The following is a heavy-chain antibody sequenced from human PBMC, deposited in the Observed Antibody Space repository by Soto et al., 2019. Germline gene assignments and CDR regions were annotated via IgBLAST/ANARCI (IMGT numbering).Heavy chain of an antibody. Sequence: GGSLRLSCAASGFTFTRYSMNWVRKAPGKGLEWVSSISSTTNYIYYGDSMKGRFTISRDNAKNSLYLEMNSLRAEDTAVYYCARESEDLTSNFDYWGQGTLVTVSS. CDR1: GFTFTRYS. V-gene: IGHV3-21*06. J-gene: IGHJ4*02. CDR3: ARESEDLTSNFDY. CDR2: ISSTTNYI.